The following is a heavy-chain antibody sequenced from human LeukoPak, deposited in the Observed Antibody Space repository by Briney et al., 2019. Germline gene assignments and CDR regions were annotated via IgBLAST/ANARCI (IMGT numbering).Heavy chain of an antibody. V-gene: IGHV4-34*01. CDR2: INHSGST. CDR1: GGSFSGYY. J-gene: IGHJ4*02. CDR3: ARGTLSPTATYYFDY. Sequence: PSETLSLTCAVYGGSFSGYYWSWIRQPPGKGLEWIGEINHSGSTNYNPSLKSRVTISVDTSKNQFSLKLSSVTAADTAVYYCARGTLSPTATYYFDYWGQGTLVTASS.